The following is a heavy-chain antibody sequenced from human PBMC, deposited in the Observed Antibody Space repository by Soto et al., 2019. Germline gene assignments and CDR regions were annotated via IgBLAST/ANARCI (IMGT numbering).Heavy chain of an antibody. CDR2: IWYDGSNK. CDR3: AREVEQLYWFDP. V-gene: IGHV3-33*01. J-gene: IGHJ5*02. CDR1: GFTFSSYG. D-gene: IGHD6-6*01. Sequence: QVQLLESGGGVVQPGRSLRLSCAASGFTFSSYGMHWVRQAPGKGLEWVAVIWYDGSNKYYADTVKGRFTISRDNSKNTLYLQMNSLRAEDTAVYYCAREVEQLYWFDPWGQGTLVTVSS.